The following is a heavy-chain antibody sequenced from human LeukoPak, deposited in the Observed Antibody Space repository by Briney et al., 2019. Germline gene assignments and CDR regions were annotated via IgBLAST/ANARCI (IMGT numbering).Heavy chain of an antibody. J-gene: IGHJ3*02. CDR3: ARGGSPTYYYDSSGLRGAFDI. Sequence: SETLSLTCAVYGGSFSDYYWSWIRQPPGKGLEWIGEINHSGSTNYNPSLKSRVTISVDTSKNQFSLKLSSVTAADTAVYYCARGGSPTYYYDSSGLRGAFDIWGQGTMVTVSS. CDR2: INHSGST. V-gene: IGHV4-34*01. CDR1: GGSFSDYY. D-gene: IGHD3-22*01.